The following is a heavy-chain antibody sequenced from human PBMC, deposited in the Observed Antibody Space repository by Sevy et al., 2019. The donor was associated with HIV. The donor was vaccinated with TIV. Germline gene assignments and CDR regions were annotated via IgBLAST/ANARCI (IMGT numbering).Heavy chain of an antibody. CDR1: GFTFDDYG. J-gene: IGHJ5*02. CDR3: ARVVVGATTSWFDP. D-gene: IGHD1-26*01. V-gene: IGHV3-20*01. Sequence: GGSLRLSCAASGFTFDDYGMSWVRQAPGKGLEWVSGINWNGGSTGYADSVKGRFTISRDNAKNFLYLQMNSLRAEDTALYHCARVVVGATTSWFDPWGQGTLVTVSS. CDR2: INWNGGST.